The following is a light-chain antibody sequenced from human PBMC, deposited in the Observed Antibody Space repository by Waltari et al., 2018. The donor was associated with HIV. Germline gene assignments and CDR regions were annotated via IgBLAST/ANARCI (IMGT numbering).Light chain of an antibody. J-gene: IGLJ2*01. CDR3: AAWDDSLNGYVV. CDR2: SNN. CDR1: SSNIGSNT. Sequence: QSVLTQPPSASGTPGPRVTISCSGTSSNIGSNTVNCYQQLPGPAPKLLIYSNNQRPSGVLDGCAGARSGTSASLASSGLQSEDEADYYCAAWDDSLNGYVVFGGGTKLTVL. V-gene: IGLV1-44*01.